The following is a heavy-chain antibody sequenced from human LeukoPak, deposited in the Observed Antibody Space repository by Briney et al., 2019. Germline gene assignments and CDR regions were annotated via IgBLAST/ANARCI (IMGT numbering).Heavy chain of an antibody. CDR1: GFSFSSYE. V-gene: IGHV3-48*03. CDR2: ISGSGTTI. J-gene: IGHJ5*02. Sequence: GGSLRLSCAASGFSFSSYEMNWVRQAPGKGLEWVSYISGSGTTIYYADSVKGRFTISRHTSKNTLYLQMNSLRAEDTAVYYCARESTPLRGAFDPWGPGTLVTVSS. CDR3: ARESTPLRGAFDP. D-gene: IGHD5-24*01.